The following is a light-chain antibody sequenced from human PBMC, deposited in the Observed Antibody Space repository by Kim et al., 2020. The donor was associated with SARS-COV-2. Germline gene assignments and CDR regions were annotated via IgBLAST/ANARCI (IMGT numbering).Light chain of an antibody. CDR2: GAS. V-gene: IGKV3-20*01. CDR1: QSVTSTY. CDR3: QQYGSSPYT. Sequence: LSQGERAILSCRASQSVTSTYLAWYQQKPAQAPRLRIYGASSRATGIPDRFSGSGSGTDFTLTISRLEPEDFAVYFCQQYGSSPYTFGQGTKLEIK. J-gene: IGKJ2*01.